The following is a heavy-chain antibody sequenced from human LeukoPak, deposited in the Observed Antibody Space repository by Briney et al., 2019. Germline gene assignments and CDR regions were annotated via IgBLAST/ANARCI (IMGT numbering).Heavy chain of an antibody. CDR2: IYYSGST. D-gene: IGHD1-1*01. J-gene: IGHJ3*02. V-gene: IGHV4-31*03. CDR1: GGSISSGGYY. Sequence: SETLSLTCTVSGGSISSGGYYWSWIRQHPGKGLEWIGYIYYSGSTYYNPSLKSRVTISVDTSKNQFSLKLSSVTAADTAVYYCARDESGTSAFDIWGQGTMVTVSS. CDR3: ARDESGTSAFDI.